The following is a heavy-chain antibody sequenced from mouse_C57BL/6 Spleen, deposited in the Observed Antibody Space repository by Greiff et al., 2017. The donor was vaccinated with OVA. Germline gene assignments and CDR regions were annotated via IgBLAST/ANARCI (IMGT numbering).Heavy chain of an antibody. CDR1: GYSITSGYY. Sequence: EVHLVESGPGLVKPSQSLSLTCSVTGYSITSGYYWNWIRQFPGNKLEWMGYISYDGSNNYNPSLKNRISITRDTSKNQFFLKLNSVTTEDTATYYCAREGEVRFAYWGQGTLVTVSA. CDR3: AREGEVRFAY. J-gene: IGHJ3*01. V-gene: IGHV3-6*01. CDR2: ISYDGSN.